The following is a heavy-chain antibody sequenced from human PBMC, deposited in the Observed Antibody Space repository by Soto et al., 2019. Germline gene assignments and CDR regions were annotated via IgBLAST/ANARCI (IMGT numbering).Heavy chain of an antibody. CDR1: GGSISSSNW. CDR2: IYHSGST. D-gene: IGHD3-10*01. V-gene: IGHV4-4*02. J-gene: IGHJ4*02. CDR3: ARAGGSGRLGSA. Sequence: ASETLSLTCAVSGGSISSSNWWSWVRQPPGKGLEWIGEIYHSGSTNYNPSLKSRVTISVDKSKNQFSLKLSSVTAADTAVYYCARAGGSGRLGSAWGQGTLVTVSS.